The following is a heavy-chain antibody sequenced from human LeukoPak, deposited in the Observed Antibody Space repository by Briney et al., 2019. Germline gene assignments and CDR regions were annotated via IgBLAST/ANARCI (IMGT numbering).Heavy chain of an antibody. CDR2: LIGSSGST. Sequence: PGGSLRLSCAAFGFTSTNYAMNWVRQAPGKGLEWVSVLIGSSGSTDYADSVKGRFTISRDNSKNTVFLQMNSLRAEDTAIYYCAKGAYDYIEIGYFDSWGQGTLVTVSS. V-gene: IGHV3-23*01. J-gene: IGHJ4*02. CDR3: AKGAYDYIEIGYFDS. CDR1: GFTSTNYA. D-gene: IGHD5-12*01.